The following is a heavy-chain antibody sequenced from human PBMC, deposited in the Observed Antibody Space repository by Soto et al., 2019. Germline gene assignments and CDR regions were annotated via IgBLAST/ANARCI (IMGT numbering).Heavy chain of an antibody. D-gene: IGHD3-10*01. CDR3: ARCMGFDGSGYDFFDS. Sequence: EVQLVESGGGLVKPGGSLRLSCAASGFTFSGHAINWVRQAPGKGLEWVSSVSSSSTYIYYADSVKGRFTVSRANAEKSLYLQMNSLRAEDTAMYYCARCMGFDGSGYDFFDSWGQGTLVTVSS. J-gene: IGHJ4*02. CDR2: VSSSSTYI. V-gene: IGHV3-21*01. CDR1: GFTFSGHA.